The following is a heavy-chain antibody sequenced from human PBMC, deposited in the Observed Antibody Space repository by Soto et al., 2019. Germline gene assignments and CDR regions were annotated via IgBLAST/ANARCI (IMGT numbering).Heavy chain of an antibody. CDR1: GYSFTSYW. CDR3: ARLAVSYDILTGYYTPSAFDY. Sequence: GESLKISCKGSGYSFTSYWISWVRQMPGKGLEWMGRIDPSDSYTNYSPSFQGHVTISADKSISTAYLQWGSLKASDTAMYYCARLAVSYDILTGYYTPSAFDYWGQGTLVTVSS. D-gene: IGHD3-9*01. J-gene: IGHJ4*02. V-gene: IGHV5-10-1*01. CDR2: IDPSDSYT.